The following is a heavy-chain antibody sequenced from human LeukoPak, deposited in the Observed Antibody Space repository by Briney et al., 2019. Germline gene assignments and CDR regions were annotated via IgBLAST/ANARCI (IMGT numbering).Heavy chain of an antibody. Sequence: SSETLSLTCAVYGGSFSGYYWSWIRQPPGKGLEWIGEINHSGSTNYNPSLKSRVTISVDTSKNQFSLKLSSVTAADTAVYYCARGLGVAEMATISGVRYFDYWGQGTLVTVSS. J-gene: IGHJ4*02. CDR3: ARGLGVAEMATISGVRYFDY. D-gene: IGHD5-24*01. V-gene: IGHV4-34*01. CDR1: GGSFSGYY. CDR2: INHSGST.